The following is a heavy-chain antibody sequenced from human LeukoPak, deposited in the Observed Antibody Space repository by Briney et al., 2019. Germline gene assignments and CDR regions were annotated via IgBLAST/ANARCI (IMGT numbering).Heavy chain of an antibody. Sequence: PSETLSLTCAVYGGSFSGYYWSWIRQPPGKGLEWIGEINHSGSTNYNPSLKSRVTISVDTSKNQFSLKLSSVTAADTAVYYCARGVGLYCSGGSCYLRTKYYFDYWGQGTLVTVSS. J-gene: IGHJ4*02. V-gene: IGHV4-34*01. CDR1: GGSFSGYY. CDR2: INHSGST. CDR3: ARGVGLYCSGGSCYLRTKYYFDY. D-gene: IGHD2-15*01.